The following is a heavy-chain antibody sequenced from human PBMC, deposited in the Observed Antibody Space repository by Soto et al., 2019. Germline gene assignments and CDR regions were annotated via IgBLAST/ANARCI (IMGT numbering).Heavy chain of an antibody. CDR2: IYSSGSA. Sequence: PSDTLSLTCTVSGGSIKNYYWSWIRQSPGKRLEWIAHIYSSGSAHFSPSLQSRVTISLGPSETQLSLSLASVTAADTAGYYCARHPQGPVDVDVWGTGNLVT. CDR3: ARHPQGPVDVDV. CDR1: GGSIKNYY. V-gene: IGHV4-59*01. D-gene: IGHD2-15*01. J-gene: IGHJ4*02.